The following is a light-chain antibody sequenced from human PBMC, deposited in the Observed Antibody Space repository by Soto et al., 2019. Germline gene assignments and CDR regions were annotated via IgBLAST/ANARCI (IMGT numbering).Light chain of an antibody. CDR1: SSNIGAGYD. J-gene: IGLJ1*01. CDR2: GND. Sequence: QSVLTQPPSVSGAPGQGVTISCTGSSSNIGAGYDVHWYQQLPGAAPKLLIFGNDNRPSGVPDRFSGSRSGTSASLAITGLQAEDAADYYCQSYDRSLSGSVFGAGTKLTVL. V-gene: IGLV1-40*01. CDR3: QSYDRSLSGSV.